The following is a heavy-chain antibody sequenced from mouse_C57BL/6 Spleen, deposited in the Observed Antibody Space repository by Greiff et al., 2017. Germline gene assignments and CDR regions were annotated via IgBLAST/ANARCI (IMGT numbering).Heavy chain of an antibody. CDR1: GYAFSSSW. V-gene: IGHV1-82*01. CDR3: ARLPIYDGYYPPWFAY. D-gene: IGHD2-3*01. Sequence: QVQLKQSGPELVKPGASVKISCKASGYAFSSSWMNWVKQRPGKGLEWIGRIYPGDGDTNYNGKFKGKATLTAEKSSSTAYMQLSSLTSEDSAVYFCARLPIYDGYYPPWFAYWGQGTLVTVSA. CDR2: IYPGDGDT. J-gene: IGHJ3*01.